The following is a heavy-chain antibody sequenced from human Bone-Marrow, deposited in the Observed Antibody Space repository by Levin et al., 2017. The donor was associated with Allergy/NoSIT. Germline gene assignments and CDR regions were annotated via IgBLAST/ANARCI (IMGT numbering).Heavy chain of an antibody. CDR3: ARDPGFGYSGYDKQFYPPTPYYYYYMDV. J-gene: IGHJ6*03. CDR1: GFTFSSYE. V-gene: IGHV3-48*03. Sequence: HGESLKISCAASGFTFSSYEMNWVRQAPGKGLEWVSYISSSGSTIYYADSVKGRFTISRDNAKNSLYLQMNSLRAEDTAVYYCARDPGFGYSGYDKQFYPPTPYYYYYMDVWGKGTTVTVSS. CDR2: ISSSGSTI. D-gene: IGHD5-12*01.